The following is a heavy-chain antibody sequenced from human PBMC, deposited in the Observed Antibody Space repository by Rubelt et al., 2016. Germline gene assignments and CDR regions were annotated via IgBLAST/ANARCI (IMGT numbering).Heavy chain of an antibody. CDR2: ISGTGNVI. J-gene: IGHJ4*02. CDR3: TSRGDGYNFFDY. D-gene: IGHD5-24*01. V-gene: IGHV3-48*01. Sequence: NWVRQAPGKGLEWVAYISGTGNVIYYADSVKGQFTIFRDTAKNSLYLQMNSLKTEDTAVYYCTSRGDGYNFFDYWGQGTLVTVSS.